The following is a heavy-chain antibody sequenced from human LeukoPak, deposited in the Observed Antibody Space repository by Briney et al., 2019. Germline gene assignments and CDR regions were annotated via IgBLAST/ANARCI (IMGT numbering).Heavy chain of an antibody. Sequence: GGSLRLSCAASGFTFSSYSMNWVRQAPGRGLEWVSSISSSSSYIYYADSVKGRFTISRDNAKNSLYLQMNSLRAEDTALYYCAKDGCDSSGYYFDYWGQGTLVTVSS. CDR2: ISSSSSYI. V-gene: IGHV3-21*04. CDR3: AKDGCDSSGYYFDY. D-gene: IGHD3-22*01. CDR1: GFTFSSYS. J-gene: IGHJ4*02.